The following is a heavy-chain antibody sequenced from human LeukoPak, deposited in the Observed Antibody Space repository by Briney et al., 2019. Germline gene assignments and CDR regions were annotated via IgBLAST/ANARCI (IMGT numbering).Heavy chain of an antibody. CDR2: IHQSGST. D-gene: IGHD3-16*01. V-gene: IGHV4-38-2*02. CDR3: ARVGGHLLTSWFDP. CDR1: AYSIRSDYY. J-gene: IGHJ5*02. Sequence: PSETLSLTCTVSAYSIRSDYYWGWTRQPPGKGLEWIGSIHQSGSTYYNPSLKSRVTISVDTSKNQFSLKLSSVTAADTAVYYCARVGGHLLTSWFDPWGQGTLVTVSS.